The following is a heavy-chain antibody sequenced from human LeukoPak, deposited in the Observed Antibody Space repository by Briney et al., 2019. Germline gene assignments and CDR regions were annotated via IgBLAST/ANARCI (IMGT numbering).Heavy chain of an antibody. CDR2: IYYSGST. J-gene: IGHJ3*02. V-gene: IGHV4-31*03. Sequence: PSETLSLTCTVSGGSISSGGYYWSWIRQHPGKGLEWIGYIYYSGSTYYNPSLKSRVTISVDTSKNQFSLKLSSVTAADTAVYYCARAPRDSSGYYAQENAFDIWGQGTMVTVSS. D-gene: IGHD3-22*01. CDR1: GGSISSGGYY. CDR3: ARAPRDSSGYYAQENAFDI.